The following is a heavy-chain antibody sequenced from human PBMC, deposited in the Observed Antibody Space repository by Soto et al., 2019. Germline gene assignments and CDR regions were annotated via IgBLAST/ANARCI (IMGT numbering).Heavy chain of an antibody. CDR3: ARDGGDCSGGICWGSVEDT. CDR1: GYTFTSYY. V-gene: IGHV1-46*01. J-gene: IGHJ5*02. D-gene: IGHD2-15*01. Sequence: QVQLVQSGAEVKKPGASVKVSCKASGYTFTSYYMHWVRQAPGQGLAWMGIIDPSGGGTSSAQKCQGRLTMARDTSTSTVYMELSSLSSEDTAVYYCARDGGDCSGGICWGSVEDTWGQGTLVTVSS. CDR2: IDPSGGGT.